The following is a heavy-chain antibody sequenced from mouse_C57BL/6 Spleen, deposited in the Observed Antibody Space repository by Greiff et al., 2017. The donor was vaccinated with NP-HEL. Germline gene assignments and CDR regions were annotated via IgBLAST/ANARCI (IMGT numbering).Heavy chain of an antibody. CDR1: GYTFTSYW. CDR2: INPSSGYT. Sequence: VQLQQSGAELAKPGASVKLSCKASGYTFTSYWLHWVKQRPGQGLEWIGYINPSSGYTKYNQKFKDKATLTADKSSSTAYMQLSSLTYEDSAVYYCARGGDSSGSGNYAMDYWGQGTSVTVSS. D-gene: IGHD3-2*02. V-gene: IGHV1-7*01. J-gene: IGHJ4*01. CDR3: ARGGDSSGSGNYAMDY.